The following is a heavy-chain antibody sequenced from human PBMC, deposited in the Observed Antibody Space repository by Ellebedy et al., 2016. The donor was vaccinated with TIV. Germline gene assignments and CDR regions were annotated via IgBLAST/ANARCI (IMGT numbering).Heavy chain of an antibody. CDR2: ISWNSGSI. CDR3: AKEVVGAAFDY. Sequence: PGGSLRLSCAASGFTFDDYAMHWVRQAPGKGLEWVSGISWNSGSIGYADSVKGRFTISRDNAKNSLYLQMNSLRAEDTALYYCAKEVVGAAFDYWGQGTLVTVSS. J-gene: IGHJ4*02. V-gene: IGHV3-9*01. D-gene: IGHD1-26*01. CDR1: GFTFDDYA.